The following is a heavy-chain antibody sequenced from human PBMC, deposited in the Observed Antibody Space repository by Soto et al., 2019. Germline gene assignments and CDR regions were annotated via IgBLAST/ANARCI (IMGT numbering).Heavy chain of an antibody. CDR1: GESISSGGYY. CDR3: ARGGLLPDY. V-gene: IGHV4-30-2*01. D-gene: IGHD6-19*01. CDR2: IYDSEST. Sequence: PSETLSLSCTVSGESISSGGYYWSWIRHQPGKGLEWIGYIYDSESTYYNPSLKSRVTISVDTSKNQFSLRLSSVTAADTAVYYCARGGLLPDYWGQGTLVTVSS. J-gene: IGHJ4*02.